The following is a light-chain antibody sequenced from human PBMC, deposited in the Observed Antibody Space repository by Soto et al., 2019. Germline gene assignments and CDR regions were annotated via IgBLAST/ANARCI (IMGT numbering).Light chain of an antibody. J-gene: IGKJ2*01. CDR3: QQYYGSPPYT. CDR2: WAS. CDR1: QNLLYSPNNKNY. Sequence: DIVMTQSPDSLAVSLGEGATINCKSSQNLLYSPNNKNYLAWYQQRPGQPPKLLIYWASTRESGVPDRFSGSGSGTDFTLTISTLQAEDVAVYYCQQYYGSPPYTFCQGTKLEIK. V-gene: IGKV4-1*01.